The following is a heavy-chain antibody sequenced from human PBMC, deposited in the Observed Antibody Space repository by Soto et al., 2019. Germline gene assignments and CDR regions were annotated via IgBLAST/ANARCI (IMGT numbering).Heavy chain of an antibody. V-gene: IGHV1-24*01. J-gene: IGHJ4*02. CDR2: FDPEDGET. CDR1: GYTLTDLS. D-gene: IGHD3-3*01. CDR3: ATHRSGRFMEGLTEGSLGY. Sequence: QVQLVQSGAEVKKPGASVKVSCKVSGYTLTDLSMQWVRQAPGKGLEWMGGFDPEDGETIYAQKFQGRLTMTEDTATDTPYMELSSLRSEDTAVYYCATHRSGRFMEGLTEGSLGYWGQGTLVTVSS.